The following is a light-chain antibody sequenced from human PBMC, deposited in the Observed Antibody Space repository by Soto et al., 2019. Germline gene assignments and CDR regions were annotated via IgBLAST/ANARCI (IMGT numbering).Light chain of an antibody. Sequence: EIVMTQSPATLSVSPGERATLSCRASQSVSSTLAWYQQKPGQAPRLLIHGASTRATGFPARFSGSGSGTDFTLTISSLQSEDFAIYYCQQYNNWPWTFGQGTKVDI. V-gene: IGKV3-15*01. CDR2: GAS. CDR3: QQYNNWPWT. J-gene: IGKJ1*01. CDR1: QSVSST.